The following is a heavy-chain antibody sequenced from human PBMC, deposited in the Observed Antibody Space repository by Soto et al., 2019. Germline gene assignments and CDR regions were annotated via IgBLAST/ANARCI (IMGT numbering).Heavy chain of an antibody. V-gene: IGHV3-11*01. D-gene: IGHD2-2*01. J-gene: IGHJ5*02. CDR3: ARDFPDIVLVPAAHVSHWFDP. Sequence: PGGSLRLSCAASGFTFSDYYMSWIRQAPGKGLEWVSYISSSGSTIYYADSVKGRFTISRDNAKNSLYLQMNSLRAEDTAVYYCARDFPDIVLVPAAHVSHWFDPWGQGTLVTVSS. CDR1: GFTFSDYY. CDR2: ISSSGSTI.